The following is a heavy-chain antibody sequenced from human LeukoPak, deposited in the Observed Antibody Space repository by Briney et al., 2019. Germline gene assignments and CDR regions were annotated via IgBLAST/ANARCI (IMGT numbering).Heavy chain of an antibody. V-gene: IGHV3-21*01. CDR3: ARGRLLWFGELKGMDV. Sequence: PGGSLRLSCAASGFTFSNFTMNWVRQAPGKGLECVSLISRSGSYIKYADSVKGRFTISRDNAKNSLYLQMSSLRAEDTAVYYCARGRLLWFGELKGMDVWGKGTTVTVSS. J-gene: IGHJ6*03. CDR2: ISRSGSYI. CDR1: GFTFSNFT. D-gene: IGHD3-10*01.